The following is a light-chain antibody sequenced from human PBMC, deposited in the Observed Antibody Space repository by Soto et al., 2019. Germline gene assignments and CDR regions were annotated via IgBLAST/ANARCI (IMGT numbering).Light chain of an antibody. V-gene: IGKV1-5*03. Sequence: DIQMTQSPSTLSASVGDRVTITCRASQTITTLLAWYQQKPGKAPNLLIYKASTLESGVQSRFSGSGSGTEFTLTISSLQPDDFATYYGQQFNSFSPYTFGQGTKLEMK. CDR1: QTITTL. CDR2: KAS. J-gene: IGKJ2*01. CDR3: QQFNSFSPYT.